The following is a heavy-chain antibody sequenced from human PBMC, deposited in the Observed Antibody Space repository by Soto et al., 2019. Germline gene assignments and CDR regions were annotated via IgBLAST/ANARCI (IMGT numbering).Heavy chain of an antibody. CDR3: AMAPFTIYDTSGYYDY. CDR1: DGSLTEYH. Sequence: PSETLSLTCVVYDGSLTEYHWSWVRQTPGKGLEWIGEVSHHGTSHYNPSLGSRVIMSFDTSKDQFSLTLPSVTAADTGIYYCAMAPFTIYDTSGYYDYWGQGTLVTVSS. CDR2: VSHHGTS. D-gene: IGHD3-22*01. V-gene: IGHV4-34*01. J-gene: IGHJ4*02.